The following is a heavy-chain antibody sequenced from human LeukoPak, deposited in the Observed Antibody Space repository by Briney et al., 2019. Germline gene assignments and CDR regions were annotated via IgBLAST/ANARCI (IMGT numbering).Heavy chain of an antibody. CDR2: IRSKANSYAT. J-gene: IGHJ6*02. CDR3: TTDEDWNYARKDV. CDR1: GFTFSGSA. V-gene: IGHV3-73*01. Sequence: PGGSLRLSCAASGFTFSGSAMHWVRQASGKGLEWVGRIRSKANSYATAYAASVKGRFTISRDDSKSTLYLQMNSLKIEDTAVYYCTTDEDWNYARKDVWGQGATVIVSS. D-gene: IGHD1-7*01.